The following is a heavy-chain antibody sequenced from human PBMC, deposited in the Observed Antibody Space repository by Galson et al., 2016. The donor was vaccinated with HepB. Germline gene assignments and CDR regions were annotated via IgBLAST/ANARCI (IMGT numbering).Heavy chain of an antibody. V-gene: IGHV3-74*01. CDR1: GFAFSSHW. CDR2: INSDGSRR. J-gene: IGHJ4*02. CDR3: ARGGYDGYEIDY. Sequence: SLRLSCAASGFAFSSHWMSWVRQPPGKGLVWVSRINSDGSRRTYADSVKGRFTISRDNARNTLYLQMDSLRAEDTAVYYCARGGYDGYEIDYWGQGTLVSVSS. D-gene: IGHD5-12*01.